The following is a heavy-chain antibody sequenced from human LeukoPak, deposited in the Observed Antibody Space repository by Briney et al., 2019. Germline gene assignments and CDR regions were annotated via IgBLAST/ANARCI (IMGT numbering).Heavy chain of an antibody. CDR1: EYPFTYYA. V-gene: IGHV1-3*01. CDR2: INAGNGNT. D-gene: IGHD5-24*01. CDR3: ARGRWSATTASYYLDF. Sequence: ASVEGSFQASEYPFTYYAINWVGPAPGQKLEWMGWINAGNGNTRYSQRFQGRVTITRDTSASTAYMELSSLTSEDTAVYYCARGRWSATTASYYLDFWGQGTLVTVSS. J-gene: IGHJ4*02.